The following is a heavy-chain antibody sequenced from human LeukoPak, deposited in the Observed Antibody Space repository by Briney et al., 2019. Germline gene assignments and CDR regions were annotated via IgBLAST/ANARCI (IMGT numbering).Heavy chain of an antibody. CDR2: INPNSGGT. CDR3: ARVRDYYDSSGYPNWFDP. V-gene: IGHV1-2*02. Sequence: ASVKVSCKASGYTFTGYYMHWVRQAPGQGLEWMGWINPNSGGTNYAQKFQGRVTMTRDTSISTAYMELSRLRSDDTAVYYCARVRDYYDSSGYPNWFDPWGQGTLVTVPS. J-gene: IGHJ5*02. D-gene: IGHD3-22*01. CDR1: GYTFTGYY.